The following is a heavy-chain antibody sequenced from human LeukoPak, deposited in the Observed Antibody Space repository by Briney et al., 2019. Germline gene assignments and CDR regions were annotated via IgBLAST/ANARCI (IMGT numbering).Heavy chain of an antibody. CDR1: GFTFSTYS. CDR2: VSSDSHFI. V-gene: IGHV3-21*01. Sequence: GGSLRLSCAGTGFTFSTYSMNWVRQTPDKGLEWVSSVSSDSHFIFYADSVRGRFTISRDNAKNSLYLQMNSLRAEDTAVHYCASPITWGQGTLVTVSS. J-gene: IGHJ5*02. CDR3: ASPIT.